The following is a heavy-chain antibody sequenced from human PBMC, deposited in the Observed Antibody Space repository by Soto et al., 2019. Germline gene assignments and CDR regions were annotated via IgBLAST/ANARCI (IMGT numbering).Heavy chain of an antibody. Sequence: GSLRLSCVASGFSFSNCGMHWVRQAPGKGLEWVAVMSYDGSFKFYGDSVKGRFTISRDNSKNTLYLQMNSLRAEDTGVYYCSRLPTLVVPAALILATWGQGTRVTVSS. V-gene: IGHV3-30*03. D-gene: IGHD2-2*01. CDR3: SRLPTLVVPAALILAT. CDR2: MSYDGSFK. CDR1: GFSFSNCG. J-gene: IGHJ5*02.